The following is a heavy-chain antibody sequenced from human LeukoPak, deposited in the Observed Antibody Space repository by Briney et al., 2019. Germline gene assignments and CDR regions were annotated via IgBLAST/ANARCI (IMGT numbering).Heavy chain of an antibody. D-gene: IGHD6-6*01. V-gene: IGHV4-34*01. CDR3: ARHVREYSSLGH. CDR1: GGSFSGYY. Sequence: PSETLSLTCAVYGGSFSGYYWSWIRQPPGKGLEWIGEINHSGSTNYNPSLKSRVTISVDTSKNQFSLKLSSVTAADTAVYYCARHVREYSSLGHWGQGTLVTVSS. CDR2: INHSGST. J-gene: IGHJ4*02.